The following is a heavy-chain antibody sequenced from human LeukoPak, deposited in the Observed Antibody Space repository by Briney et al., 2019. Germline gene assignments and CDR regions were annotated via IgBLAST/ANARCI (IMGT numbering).Heavy chain of an antibody. J-gene: IGHJ4*02. CDR3: ARGQLYDY. D-gene: IGHD2-15*01. Sequence: TSETLSLTCTVSGGSISSYYWSWIRQPPGKGLEWIGYIYYSGSTYYNPSLKSRVTISVDTSKNQFSLKLSSVTAADTAVYYCARGQLYDYWGQGTLVTVSS. V-gene: IGHV4-59*08. CDR1: GGSISSYY. CDR2: IYYSGST.